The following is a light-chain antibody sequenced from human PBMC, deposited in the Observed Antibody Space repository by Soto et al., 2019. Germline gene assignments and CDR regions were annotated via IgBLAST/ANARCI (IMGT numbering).Light chain of an antibody. Sequence: EIVMTQSPATLSVSPGERATLSCRASQSLSNNLAWYQQKPGQAPRLLIYGASTRATGIPARFSGSGSGTEFTLTISSLQSEDFAGYYCQQYNNWPPWTFGQATKVEIK. CDR3: QQYNNWPPWT. J-gene: IGKJ1*01. V-gene: IGKV3-15*01. CDR2: GAS. CDR1: QSLSNN.